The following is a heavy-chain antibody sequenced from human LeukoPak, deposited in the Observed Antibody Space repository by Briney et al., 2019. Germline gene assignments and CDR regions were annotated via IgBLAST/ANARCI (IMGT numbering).Heavy chain of an antibody. Sequence: GGSLRLSCAASRFTFSSCAMHWVRQAPGKGLEWVAVISYDGSNEYYADSVKGRFTISRDNSKNTLYLQMNSLRAEDTAVYYCGSGPVVRTAPFDYWGQGTLVTVSS. CDR1: RFTFSSCA. D-gene: IGHD3-10*01. J-gene: IGHJ4*02. V-gene: IGHV3-30-3*01. CDR2: ISYDGSNE. CDR3: GSGPVVRTAPFDY.